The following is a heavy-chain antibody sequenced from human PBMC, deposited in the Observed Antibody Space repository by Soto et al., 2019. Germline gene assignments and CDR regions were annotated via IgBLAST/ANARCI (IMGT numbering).Heavy chain of an antibody. V-gene: IGHV3-33*01. J-gene: IGHJ4*02. CDR3: ARDQGYFDY. CDR1: GFTFSSYG. Sequence: QVQVVESGGGVVQPGRSLRLSCAASGFTFSSYGMHWVRRAPGKGLEWVAIIWYDGSKKYYADSVKGRFTISRDNSKNTLYLQMNSLRAEDTAVYYCARDQGYFDYWGQGTLVTVSS. CDR2: IWYDGSKK.